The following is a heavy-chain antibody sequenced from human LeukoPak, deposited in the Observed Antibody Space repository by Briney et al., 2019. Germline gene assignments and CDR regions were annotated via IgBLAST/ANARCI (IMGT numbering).Heavy chain of an antibody. CDR2: ISGSGGST. D-gene: IGHD3-10*01. CDR3: AKSREGSGSYYYYFDY. J-gene: IGHJ4*02. V-gene: IGHV3-23*01. Sequence: GGSLRLSCAASGFTFSSYAMSWVRQAPGKGLEWVSAISGSGGSTYYADSVKGRFTISRDNSKNTLYLQMNSLRVEDTAVYYCAKSREGSGSYYYYFDYWGQGTLVTVSS. CDR1: GFTFSSYA.